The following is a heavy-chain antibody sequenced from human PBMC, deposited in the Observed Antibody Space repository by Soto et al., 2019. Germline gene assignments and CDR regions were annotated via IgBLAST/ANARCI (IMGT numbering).Heavy chain of an antibody. D-gene: IGHD3-16*01. CDR3: ARDGGTQQDYYGMDV. V-gene: IGHV1-46*01. J-gene: IGHJ6*02. Sequence: ASVKVSCKASGYTFTSYYMHWVRQAPGQGLERKGIINPSGGSTSYAQKFQGRVTMTRDTSTSTVYMELSSLRSEDTAVFYCARDGGTQQDYYGMDVWGQGTTVTVSS. CDR2: INPSGGST. CDR1: GYTFTSYY.